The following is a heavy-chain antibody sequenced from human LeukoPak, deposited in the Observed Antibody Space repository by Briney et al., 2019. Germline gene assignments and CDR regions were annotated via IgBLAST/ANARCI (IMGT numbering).Heavy chain of an antibody. Sequence: PGGSLRLSCAASGFTFNSYAMSWVRQPPGKGLEWIGEIYHSGSTNYNPSLKSRVTISVDKSKNQFSLKLSSVTAADTAVYYCARAEAAAGTHLDYWGQGTLVTVSS. V-gene: IGHV4-4*02. CDR2: IYHSGST. J-gene: IGHJ4*02. CDR3: ARAEAAAGTHLDY. CDR1: GFTFNSYAM. D-gene: IGHD6-13*01.